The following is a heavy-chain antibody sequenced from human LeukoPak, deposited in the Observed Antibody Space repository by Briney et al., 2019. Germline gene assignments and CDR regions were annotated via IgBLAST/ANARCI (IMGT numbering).Heavy chain of an antibody. V-gene: IGHV4-4*08. CDR1: GGSISSYY. J-gene: IGHJ4*02. Sequence: SETLSLTCTVSGGSISSYYWSWIRQPPGKGLEWIGYISPSGSTNYNPSLESRVTISVDTSKRHISLRLSSVTAADTAVYYCARAMTTVTTPIDYWGQGTLVTVSP. CDR2: ISPSGST. CDR3: ARAMTTVTTPIDY. D-gene: IGHD4-17*01.